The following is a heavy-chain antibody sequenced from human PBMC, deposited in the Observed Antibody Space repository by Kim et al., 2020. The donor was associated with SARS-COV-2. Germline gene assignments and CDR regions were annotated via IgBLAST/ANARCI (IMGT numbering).Heavy chain of an antibody. V-gene: IGHV3-48*03. D-gene: IGHD3-3*01. CDR3: ARTRRITIFGVVIKKISREGDNYYYYGMDF. CDR2: ISSSGSTI. CDR1: GLTFSSYE. J-gene: IGHJ6*02. Sequence: GGSLRLSCAASGLTFSSYEMNWVRQAPGKGLEWVSYISSSGSTIYYADSVKGRFIISRDNAKNSLYLKMNSLRAEDTAVYYCARTRRITIFGVVIKKISREGDNYYYYGMDFWGQGTTVTVSS.